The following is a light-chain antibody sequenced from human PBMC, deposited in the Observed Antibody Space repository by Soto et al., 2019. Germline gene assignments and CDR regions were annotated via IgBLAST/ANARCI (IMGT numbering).Light chain of an antibody. V-gene: IGKV1-27*01. Sequence: DIQMTQSPSSLSASVGDRVTITCRASQGIDTYLAWYQHKPGQVPKLLLYAASTLQSGVPSRFSGSGSGTDFTLTISSLQSEDVVTYFCEKDTSAPFTFGPGTKVYIK. CDR3: EKDTSAPFT. CDR2: AAS. CDR1: QGIDTY. J-gene: IGKJ3*01.